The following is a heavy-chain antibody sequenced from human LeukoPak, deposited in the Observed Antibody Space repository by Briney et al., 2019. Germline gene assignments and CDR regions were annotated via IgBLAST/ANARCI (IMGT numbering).Heavy chain of an antibody. J-gene: IGHJ4*02. CDR3: AREILGGFNPGAY. D-gene: IGHD1-14*01. CDR1: LDSTTSNF. V-gene: IGHV4-4*02. CDR2: IHRSGSP. Sequence: SETLSLTCTVPLDSTTSNFWSWVRQPPGKGLEWIGEIHRSGSPNYNPSLQSRVTISIDRSRNQIALELSSVTAADTAVYYCAREILGGFNPGAYWGQGTLVTVSS.